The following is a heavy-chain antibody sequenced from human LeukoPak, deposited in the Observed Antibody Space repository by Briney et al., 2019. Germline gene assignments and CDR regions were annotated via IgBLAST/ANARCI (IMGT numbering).Heavy chain of an antibody. CDR1: GGSFSGYY. V-gene: IGHV4-34*01. Sequence: TPSETLSLTCAVYGGSFSGYYWSWIRQPPGKWLEWIGEINHSGSTNYNPSLKTRSTISVDTPKNQFSLKLSSVTAANPVVYNWARGYTIFGVLRRTPNYYYMDVWGKGTTVTVSS. CDR2: INHSGST. CDR3: ARGYTIFGVLRRTPNYYYMDV. J-gene: IGHJ6*03. D-gene: IGHD3-3*01.